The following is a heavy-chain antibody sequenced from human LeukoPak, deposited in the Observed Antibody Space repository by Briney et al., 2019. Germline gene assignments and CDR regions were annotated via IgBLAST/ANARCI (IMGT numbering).Heavy chain of an antibody. CDR3: ARQYYDILTGSAYYFDY. CDR1: GFTFSSYA. CDR2: ISYDGSNK. V-gene: IGHV3-30*01. D-gene: IGHD3-9*01. J-gene: IGHJ4*02. Sequence: GGSLRLSCAASGFTFSSYAMHWVCQAPGKGLEWVAVISYDGSNKYYADSVKGRFTISRDNSKNTLYLQMNSLRAEDTAVYYCARQYYDILTGSAYYFDYWGQGTLVTVSS.